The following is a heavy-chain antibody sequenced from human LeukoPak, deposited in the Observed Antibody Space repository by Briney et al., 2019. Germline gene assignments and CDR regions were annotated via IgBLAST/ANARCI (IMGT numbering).Heavy chain of an antibody. D-gene: IGHD5-18*01. V-gene: IGHV3-9*01. CDR2: IGHSGADI. J-gene: IGHJ4*02. Sequence: GGSLRLSCAASGFTFSSYWMPWVRQAPGKGLEWVSGIGHSGADIGYADSVMGRFTISRDNAKNSLYLQMNSLRPEDTALYYCAKDRGGLVDTGTLDYWGQGTPVTVSS. CDR1: GFTFSSYW. CDR3: AKDRGGLVDTGTLDY.